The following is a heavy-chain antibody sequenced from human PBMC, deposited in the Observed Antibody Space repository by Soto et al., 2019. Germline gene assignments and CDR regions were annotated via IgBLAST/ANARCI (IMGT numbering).Heavy chain of an antibody. D-gene: IGHD6-13*01. Sequence: QVQLQESGPGLVKPSGTLSLTCAVSGGSISSSNWWSWVRQPPGKGLEWIGEIYHSGSTNYNPSLRSRFPLAVDKSKNQFSLKLSSVTAADTAVYYCPRVGGSSWPYWGQGTLVTVSS. J-gene: IGHJ4*02. V-gene: IGHV4-4*02. CDR2: IYHSGST. CDR3: PRVGGSSWPY. CDR1: GGSISSSNW.